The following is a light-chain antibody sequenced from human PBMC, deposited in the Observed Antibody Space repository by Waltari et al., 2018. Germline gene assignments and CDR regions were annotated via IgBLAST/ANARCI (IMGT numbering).Light chain of an antibody. J-gene: IGLJ3*02. CDR2: SNN. V-gene: IGLV1-44*01. Sequence: QSVLTQPPSASGTPGQRVTIPCSGSSSHIGSNTVNWYQQHPGTAPKLLIYSNNQRPSGVPDRFSGSKSGTSASLAISGLQSEDEADYYCAAWDDSLNGWVFGGGTKLTVL. CDR1: SSHIGSNT. CDR3: AAWDDSLNGWV.